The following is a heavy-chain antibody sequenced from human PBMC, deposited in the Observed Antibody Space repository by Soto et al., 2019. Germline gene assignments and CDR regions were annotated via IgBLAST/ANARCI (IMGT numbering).Heavy chain of an antibody. D-gene: IGHD2-21*02. CDR1: GFTFSSYS. CDR2: ISSSSSYI. J-gene: IGHJ5*02. CDR3: ARDRLDDYIVVVTAIPVPWFDP. Sequence: EVQLVESGGGLVKPGGSLRLSCAASGFTFSSYSMNWVRQAPGKGLEWVSSISSSSSYIYYADSVKGRFTISKDNAKNSLYLQMNSLRAEDTAVYYCARDRLDDYIVVVTAIPVPWFDPWGQGTLVTVSS. V-gene: IGHV3-21*01.